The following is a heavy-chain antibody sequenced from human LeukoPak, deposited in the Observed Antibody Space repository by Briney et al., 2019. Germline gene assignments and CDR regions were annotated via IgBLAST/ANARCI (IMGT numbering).Heavy chain of an antibody. D-gene: IGHD2-2*01. CDR3: ARGQYPSYPSYSNWLDP. J-gene: IGHJ5*02. Sequence: GGSLRLSCAASGFTFSSYSMSWVRQAPGNGLEWVSSISSSSSYIYYADSVKGRFTISRDNAKNSLYLQMNSLRAEDTAVYYCARGQYPSYPSYSNWLDPWGQGTLVTVSS. V-gene: IGHV3-21*01. CDR2: ISSSSSYI. CDR1: GFTFSSYS.